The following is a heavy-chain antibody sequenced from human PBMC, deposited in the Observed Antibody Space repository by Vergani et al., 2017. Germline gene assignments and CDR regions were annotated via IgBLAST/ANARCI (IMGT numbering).Heavy chain of an antibody. CDR2: IWYDGSNK. D-gene: IGHD6-6*01. Sequence: QVQLVESGGGVVQPGRSLRLSCAASGFTFSSYGMHWVRQAPGKGVEWVAVIWYDGSNKYYADSVKGRFTIYRDNSKNTLYLQMNSLRAEDTAVYYCPRALLGSSPWWFYPWGQGTLVTVSS. CDR3: PRALLGSSPWWFYP. CDR1: GFTFSSYG. V-gene: IGHV3-33*01. J-gene: IGHJ5*02.